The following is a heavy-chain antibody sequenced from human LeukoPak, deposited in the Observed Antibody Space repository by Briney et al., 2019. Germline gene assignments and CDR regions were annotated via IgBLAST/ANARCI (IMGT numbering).Heavy chain of an antibody. CDR1: GGSISSYY. J-gene: IGHJ4*02. CDR3: ARVITMVRGVTTAFDY. D-gene: IGHD3-10*01. V-gene: IGHV4-59*12. Sequence: SETLSLTCTVSGGSISSYYWSRIRQPPGKGLEWIGYIYYSGSTYYNPSLKSRVTISVDTSKNQFSLKLSSVTAADTAVYYCARVITMVRGVTTAFDYWGQGTLVTVSS. CDR2: IYYSGST.